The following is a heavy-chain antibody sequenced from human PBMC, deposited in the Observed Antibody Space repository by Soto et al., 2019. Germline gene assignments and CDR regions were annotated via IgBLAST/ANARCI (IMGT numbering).Heavy chain of an antibody. V-gene: IGHV4-59*01. Sequence: LSLTCAVSGGSISSYYWSWIRQPPGKGLEWIGYIYYSGSTNYNPSLKSRVTISVDTSKNQFSLKLSSVTAADTAVYYCARDRHSRYDLDYWGQGTLVTVSS. CDR1: GGSISSYY. CDR2: IYYSGST. J-gene: IGHJ4*02. CDR3: ARDRHSRYDLDY. D-gene: IGHD5-12*01.